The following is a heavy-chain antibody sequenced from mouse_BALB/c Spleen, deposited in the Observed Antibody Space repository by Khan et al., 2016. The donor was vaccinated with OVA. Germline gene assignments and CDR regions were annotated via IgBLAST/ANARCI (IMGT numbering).Heavy chain of an antibody. D-gene: IGHD2-10*01. J-gene: IGHJ4*01. CDR3: ARQPYYHYYIMDY. Sequence: QVQLQESGPGLVAPSQSLSITCTISGFSLTNYGVHWVRQPPGKGLEWLVVILSDGSTTYDSALKSRLTISKDNSKSQDFLKMDSLQTDDTAMYYCARQPYYHYYIMDYWGQGTSVTVSS. CDR1: GFSLTNYG. CDR2: ILSDGST. V-gene: IGHV2-6-1*01.